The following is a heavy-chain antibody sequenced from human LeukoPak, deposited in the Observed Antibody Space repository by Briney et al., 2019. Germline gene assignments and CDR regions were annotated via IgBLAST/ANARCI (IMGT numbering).Heavy chain of an antibody. CDR3: AKDGEWLRLRYWYFDL. V-gene: IGHV3-23*01. D-gene: IGHD5-12*01. J-gene: IGHJ2*01. CDR1: GFTFSSYA. Sequence: LAGGSLRLSCAASGFTFSSYAMSWLRQAPGKGLEWVSAISGSGGSTYYADSVKGRFTIPRDNSKNALYLQMNSLRAEDTAVYYCAKDGEWLRLRYWYFDLWGRGTLVTVSS. CDR2: ISGSGGST.